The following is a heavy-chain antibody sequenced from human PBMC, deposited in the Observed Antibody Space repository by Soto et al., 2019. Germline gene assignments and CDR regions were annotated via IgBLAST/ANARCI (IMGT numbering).Heavy chain of an antibody. CDR1: GYTFTGHY. CDR3: AREPMVRAAHGFDI. J-gene: IGHJ3*02. Sequence: QVQLVQSGAEVKKPGASVKVSCKASGYTFTGHYMHWVRQAPGQGLEWMGWINPNSVGTNYAQKFQGRVTMTRETSIRTAYMELSRLRSDDTAVYYCAREPMVRAAHGFDIWGQGTMVTVSS. V-gene: IGHV1-2*02. CDR2: INPNSVGT. D-gene: IGHD3-10*01.